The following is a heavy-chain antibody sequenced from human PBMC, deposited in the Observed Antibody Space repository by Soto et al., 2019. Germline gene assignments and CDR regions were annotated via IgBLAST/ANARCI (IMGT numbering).Heavy chain of an antibody. CDR1: GGSFSGYY. V-gene: IGHV4-34*01. CDR3: ARDRGSGSSAFLFDS. Sequence: PSETLSLTCAVYGGSFSGYYWSWIRQPPGKGLEWIGEINHSGSTNYNPSLKSRVTISVDTSKNQFSLKLNSVTPEDTAVYYCARDRGSGSSAFLFDSWGQGTQVTVSS. CDR2: INHSGST. J-gene: IGHJ4*02. D-gene: IGHD3-10*01.